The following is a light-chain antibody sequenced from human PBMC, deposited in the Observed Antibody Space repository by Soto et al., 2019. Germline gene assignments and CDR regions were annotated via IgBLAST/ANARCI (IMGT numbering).Light chain of an antibody. V-gene: IGKV1-27*01. Sequence: DIQMSQSPSSLSASVGDRVTITCRASQDISNYLAWYQQKPEKVPKLLIYAASTLQSGVPSRFSGSGSGTDFTLTISSLQPEDFATYYCQQSYSTPITFGQGTRLEI. CDR2: AAS. J-gene: IGKJ5*01. CDR1: QDISNY. CDR3: QQSYSTPIT.